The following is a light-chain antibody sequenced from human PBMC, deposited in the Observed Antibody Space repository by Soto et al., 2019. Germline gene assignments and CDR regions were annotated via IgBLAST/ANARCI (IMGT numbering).Light chain of an antibody. CDR1: SSDVGGYNF. CDR3: SSYTISNLYV. Sequence: QSVLTQPASVSGSPGQSITISCTGTSSDVGGYNFVSWYQQHPGKAPKLMIYDVTGRPSGVSNRFSGSKSGNTASLTISGLQAEDEADYYCSSYTISNLYVFGTGTKLTVL. CDR2: DVT. V-gene: IGLV2-14*01. J-gene: IGLJ1*01.